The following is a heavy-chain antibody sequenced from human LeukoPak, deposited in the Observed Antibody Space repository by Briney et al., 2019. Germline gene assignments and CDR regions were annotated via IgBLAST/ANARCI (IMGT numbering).Heavy chain of an antibody. CDR1: RFTFNNFA. Sequence: GGSLRLSCAASRFTFNNFAMSWVRQAPGKGLEWVSAISGSGGSTYYADSVKGRFTISRDNSKNTLYLQMNSLRAEDTAVYYCAKDPDCTSGVCYTFFDYWGQGTLVTVSS. J-gene: IGHJ4*02. CDR3: AKDPDCTSGVCYTFFDY. CDR2: ISGSGGST. D-gene: IGHD2-8*01. V-gene: IGHV3-23*01.